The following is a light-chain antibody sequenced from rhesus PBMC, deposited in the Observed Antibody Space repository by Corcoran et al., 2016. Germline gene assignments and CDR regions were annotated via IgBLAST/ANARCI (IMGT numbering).Light chain of an antibody. Sequence: EIVMTQSPATLSLSPGERATLSCRASQSVSNNLAWYQQKPGQAPRLLANYASNRATAIPDLFSGSRPGTDVTLTISSLAPEDVGLYYCQQYHGWNNFGLGTKVEIK. CDR3: QQYHGWNN. CDR2: YAS. CDR1: QSVSNN. J-gene: IGKJ2*01. V-gene: IGKV3-35*01.